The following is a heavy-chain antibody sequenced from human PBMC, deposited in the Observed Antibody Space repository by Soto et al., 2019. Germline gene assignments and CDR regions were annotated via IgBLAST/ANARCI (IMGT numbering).Heavy chain of an antibody. D-gene: IGHD3-3*01. CDR1: GGSITSNY. V-gene: IGHV4-59*13. CDR2: IYYSRST. J-gene: IGHJ4*02. Sequence: SETLSLTCTVSGGSITSNYWTWIRQPPGKGLEWIGHIYYSRSTYYNPSLKSRVSMSVDTSKNQVSLNLSSVTAADTAVYYCARVFGNFWSGYHVDYSGQGTPVTVSS. CDR3: ARVFGNFWSGYHVDY.